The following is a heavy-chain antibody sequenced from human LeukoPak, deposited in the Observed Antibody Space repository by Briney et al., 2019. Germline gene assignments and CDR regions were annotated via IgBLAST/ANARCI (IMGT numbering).Heavy chain of an antibody. J-gene: IGHJ6*04. CDR2: ISYDGSNK. CDR3: AREEQLVIYYYYYGMDV. Sequence: PGRSLRLSCAASGFTFSSYAMHWVRQAPGKGLEWVAVISYDGSNKYYADSVKGRFTISRDNSKNTLYLQTNSLRAEDTAVYYCAREEQLVIYYYYYGMDVWGKGTTVTVSS. D-gene: IGHD6-13*01. CDR1: GFTFSSYA. V-gene: IGHV3-30*04.